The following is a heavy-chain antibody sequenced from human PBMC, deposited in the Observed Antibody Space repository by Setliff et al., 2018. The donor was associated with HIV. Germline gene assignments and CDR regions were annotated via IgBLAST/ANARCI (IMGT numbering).Heavy chain of an antibody. J-gene: IGHJ3*01. CDR3: ARRGVGTSDAFDL. D-gene: IGHD2-8*01. CDR2: INPNSGDT. Sequence: ASVKVSCKASGYTFTGYYIHWVRQAPGQGLEWVGRINPNSGDTNYAQKFQGRVTMTRYTSINTAYMDLGRLRSDDTAVYYCARRGVGTSDAFDLWGQGTMVTVSS. V-gene: IGHV1-2*06. CDR1: GYTFTGYY.